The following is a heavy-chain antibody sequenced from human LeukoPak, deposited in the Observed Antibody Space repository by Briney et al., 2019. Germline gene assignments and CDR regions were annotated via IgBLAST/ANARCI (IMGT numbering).Heavy chain of an antibody. CDR3: TTFRLVLRYFDWLRQGYDAFDI. J-gene: IGHJ3*02. Sequence: TGGSLKLSCVASGFTFSNAWMSWVRQAPGKGLEWVGRIKSKTDGGTTDYAAPVKGRFTISRDDSKNTLYLQMNSLKTEDTAVYYCTTFRLVLRYFDWLRQGYDAFDIWGQGTMVTVSS. D-gene: IGHD3-9*01. V-gene: IGHV3-15*01. CDR1: GFTFSNAW. CDR2: IKSKTDGGTT.